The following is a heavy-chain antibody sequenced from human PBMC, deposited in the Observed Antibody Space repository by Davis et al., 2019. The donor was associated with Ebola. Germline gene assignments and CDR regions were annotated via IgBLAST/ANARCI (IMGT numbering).Heavy chain of an antibody. J-gene: IGHJ4*02. D-gene: IGHD3-16*02. Sequence: GESLKISCKASGYSFSNYWIIWVRQMPGKGLEWMGTIDPTHSYPTYNPSFQGHVTFSTDNSVTTAYLQWSSLKASDTAIYYCARHNRQRLVQLDSWGQGTLVTVSS. CDR2: IDPTHSYP. CDR3: ARHNRQRLVQLDS. V-gene: IGHV5-10-1*01. CDR1: GYSFSNYW.